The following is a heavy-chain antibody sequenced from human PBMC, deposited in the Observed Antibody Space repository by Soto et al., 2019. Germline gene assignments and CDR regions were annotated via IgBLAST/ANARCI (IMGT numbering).Heavy chain of an antibody. CDR3: ARGYGSYFDY. CDR1: GYTFTSYD. J-gene: IGHJ4*02. V-gene: IGHV1-8*01. Sequence: VQLVQSGAEVKKPGASVKVSCKPSGYTFTSYDINWVRQATGQGPEWMGWMNPNNGATGYAQKFQGRVTMTRDTSMTTAYMELSSLRSEDTAVYYCARGYGSYFDYWGQGSLVTVSS. CDR2: MNPNNGAT. D-gene: IGHD3-10*01.